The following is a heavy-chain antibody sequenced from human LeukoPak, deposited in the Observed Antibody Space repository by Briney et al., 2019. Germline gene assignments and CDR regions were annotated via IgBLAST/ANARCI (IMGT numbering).Heavy chain of an antibody. CDR3: AKGGIAVAGRFDY. Sequence: GGSLRLSCAASGFTFSSYAMHWVRQAPGKGLEWVAVISYDGSNKYYADSVKGRFTISRDNSKNTLYLQMNSLRAEDTAVYYCAKGGIAVAGRFDYWGQGTLVTVSS. CDR2: ISYDGSNK. J-gene: IGHJ4*02. V-gene: IGHV3-30-3*01. D-gene: IGHD6-19*01. CDR1: GFTFSSYA.